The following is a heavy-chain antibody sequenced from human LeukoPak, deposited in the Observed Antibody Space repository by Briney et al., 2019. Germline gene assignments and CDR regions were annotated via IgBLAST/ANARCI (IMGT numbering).Heavy chain of an antibody. CDR2: IYYRST. CDR3: AGHYDNDGYYYAHFDY. V-gene: IGHV4-59*08. J-gene: IGHJ4*02. Sequence: NASETLSLTCTGSGGSISSYYWSWIRQAPGKGLEWIGYIYYRSTNYNPSLKSRVTISSDTSKNQLSLKLSSVTAADTAVYYCAGHYDNDGYYYAHFDYWGQGNLVTVSS. D-gene: IGHD3-22*01. CDR1: GGSISSYY.